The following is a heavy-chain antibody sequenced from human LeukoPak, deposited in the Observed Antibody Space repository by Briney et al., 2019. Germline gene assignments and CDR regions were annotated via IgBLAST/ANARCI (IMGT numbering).Heavy chain of an antibody. Sequence: PGRSLTLSCAASGFSLTRHGIHWVRQSPGKGLEWVAVNWYDTSDGDYVDSVKGRFTVSRDKNTFFLQMNSLRAEDTGLYCCARTEKTDDAFDLWGQGTMVIVAS. CDR3: ARTEKTDDAFDL. J-gene: IGHJ3*01. CDR1: GFSLTRHG. CDR2: NWYDTSDG. V-gene: IGHV3-33*01. D-gene: IGHD1-1*01.